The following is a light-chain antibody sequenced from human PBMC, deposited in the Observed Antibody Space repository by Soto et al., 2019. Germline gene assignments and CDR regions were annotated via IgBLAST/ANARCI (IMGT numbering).Light chain of an antibody. CDR2: GAS. Sequence: IVMTQSPATLSVSPGERATLSCRASQSVSSNLAWYQQKPGQAPRLLIYGASTRATGIPARFSGSGSGTEFTLTISSLLSEDFAVYYCQQYNNWPRTFGQGTKV. J-gene: IGKJ1*01. CDR3: QQYNNWPRT. CDR1: QSVSSN. V-gene: IGKV3-15*01.